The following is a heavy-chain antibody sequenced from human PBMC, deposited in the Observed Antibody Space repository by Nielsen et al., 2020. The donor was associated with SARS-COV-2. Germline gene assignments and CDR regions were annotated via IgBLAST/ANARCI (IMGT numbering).Heavy chain of an antibody. V-gene: IGHV4-39*01. CDR3: ARHWSWGGTPSWFDP. Sequence: LTCTVSGGSISTSGHYWGWIRQTPGKGLEWIGSVYYSGNTYSNPSLKSRVTISVDTSKNQFSLKVNSVTAADTAVYYCARHWSWGGTPSWFDPWGQGTLVTVSS. CDR2: VYYSGNT. D-gene: IGHD3-3*01. CDR1: GGSISTSGHY. J-gene: IGHJ5*02.